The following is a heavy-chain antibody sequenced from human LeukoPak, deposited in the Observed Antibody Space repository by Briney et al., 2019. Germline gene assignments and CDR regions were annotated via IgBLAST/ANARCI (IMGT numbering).Heavy chain of an antibody. CDR3: SASPSGYDLIDY. Sequence: SQTLSLTCTVSGGSISSGGYYWSWIRQHPGKGLEWIGYIYYSGSTYYHPSLKSRVTISVDTSKNQFSLKLSSVTAADTAVYYCSASPSGYDLIDYWGQGTLVTVSS. D-gene: IGHD5-12*01. CDR1: GGSISSGGYY. CDR2: IYYSGST. J-gene: IGHJ4*02. V-gene: IGHV4-31*03.